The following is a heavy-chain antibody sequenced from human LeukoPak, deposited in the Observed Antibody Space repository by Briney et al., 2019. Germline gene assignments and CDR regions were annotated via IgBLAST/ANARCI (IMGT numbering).Heavy chain of an antibody. J-gene: IGHJ4*02. CDR2: IRSETDGGTT. D-gene: IGHD5-18*01. Sequence: TRGSLRLSCAASGFTFRDAGMSWVRQAPGKGLEWVGRIRSETDGGTTDYAAPVKGRFTISRDDSKNTVYLQMSSLKTEDTAVYFCAHRNTAMVRVDYWGQGTLVTVSS. V-gene: IGHV3-15*01. CDR1: GFTFRDAG. CDR3: AHRNTAMVRVDY.